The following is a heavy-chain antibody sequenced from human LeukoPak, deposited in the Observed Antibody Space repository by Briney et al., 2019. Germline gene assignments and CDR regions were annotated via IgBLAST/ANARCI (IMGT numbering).Heavy chain of an antibody. CDR1: GFTVSSNY. J-gene: IGHJ6*02. D-gene: IGHD4-23*01. V-gene: IGHV3-53*01. Sequence: GGSLRLSCVASGFTVSSNYMSWVRQAPGKGLEWVSVINSGGSTYYADSVKGRFTISRDNSKNTLYLQMNSLRAEDTAVYYCASGGNSFYYYYYGMDVWGQGTTVTVSS. CDR3: ASGGNSFYYYYYGMDV. CDR2: INSGGST.